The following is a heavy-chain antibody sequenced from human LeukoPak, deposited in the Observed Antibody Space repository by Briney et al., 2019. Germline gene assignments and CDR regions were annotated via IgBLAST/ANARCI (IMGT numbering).Heavy chain of an antibody. CDR3: ARDLNGDYWFDP. CDR2: IDPSGGFT. Sequence: ASVKVSCKASGYTFTSYYMHWVRQAPGQGLEWMAIIDPSGGFTSYAQKFQGRVTMTRDMSTSTVYMELSSLRSEDTAVYYCARDLNGDYWFDPSGQGTLVTVSS. V-gene: IGHV1-46*01. J-gene: IGHJ5*02. D-gene: IGHD4-17*01. CDR1: GYTFTSYY.